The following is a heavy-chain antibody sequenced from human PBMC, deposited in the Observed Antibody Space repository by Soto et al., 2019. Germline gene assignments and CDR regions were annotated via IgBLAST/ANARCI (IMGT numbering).Heavy chain of an antibody. J-gene: IGHJ6*02. CDR2: INHSGST. V-gene: IGHV4-34*01. CDR1: GGSFSRYY. Sequence: PSETLSLTCAVYGGSFSRYYWSWIRQPPGKGLEWIGEINHSGSTNYNPSLKSRVTISVDTSKNQFSLKLSSVTAADTAVYYCARAGITMVRGVIYYYGMDVWGQGTTVTVSS. D-gene: IGHD3-10*01. CDR3: ARAGITMVRGVIYYYGMDV.